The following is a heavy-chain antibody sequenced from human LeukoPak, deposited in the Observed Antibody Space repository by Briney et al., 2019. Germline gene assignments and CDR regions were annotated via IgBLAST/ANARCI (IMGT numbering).Heavy chain of an antibody. J-gene: IGHJ3*02. CDR1: GGSIIGYY. CDR3: ARGVAPGADAFDI. CDR2: INTSAST. D-gene: IGHD2-2*01. V-gene: IGHV4-4*07. Sequence: PSETLSLTCTVSGGSIIGYYSSWIPRPPGKGLEWIGRINTSASTNYNPSLKSRVTISVDTSKNQFSLKLSSVTAADTAVYYCARGVAPGADAFDIWGQGTMVTVSA.